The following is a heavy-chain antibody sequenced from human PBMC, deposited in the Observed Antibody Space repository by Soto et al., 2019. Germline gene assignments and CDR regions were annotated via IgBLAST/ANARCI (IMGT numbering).Heavy chain of an antibody. CDR1: GFSLSTSAEG. CDR2: IYWDDDE. CDR3: AHKGGRGAAMDV. J-gene: IGHJ6*02. D-gene: IGHD2-15*01. V-gene: IGHV2-5*02. Sequence: QITLKESGPTLVKPTQTLTLTCTFSGFSLSTSAEGVAWIRQPPGKALEWLALIYWDDDERYSSFLKSRLTIAKDTSQNQVVLTMTNMDPVDTATYFCAHKGGRGAAMDVWGQGTTVTVSS.